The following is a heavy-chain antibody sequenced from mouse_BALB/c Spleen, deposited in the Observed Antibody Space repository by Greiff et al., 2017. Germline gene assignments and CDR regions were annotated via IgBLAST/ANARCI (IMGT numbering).Heavy chain of an antibody. D-gene: IGHD2-4*01. CDR1: GFTFTDYY. Sequence: EVHLVESGGGLVQPGGSLRLSCATSGFTFTDYYMSWVRQPPGKALEWLGFIRNKANGYTTEYSASVKGRFTISRDNSQSILYLQMNTLRADDSATYYGARARSTMITSWFAYWGQGTLVTVSA. V-gene: IGHV7-3*02. CDR2: IRNKANGYTT. J-gene: IGHJ3*01. CDR3: ARARSTMITSWFAY.